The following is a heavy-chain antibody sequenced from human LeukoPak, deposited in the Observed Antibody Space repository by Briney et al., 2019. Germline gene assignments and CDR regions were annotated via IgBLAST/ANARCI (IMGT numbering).Heavy chain of an antibody. CDR3: ARGRYCSDGNCYHNWFDP. Sequence: GASVKVSCKASRYTFTAYYMHWVRQVPGQGPEWMGWINPNSGGTDYAQKFQGRVTMTRDTSINTAYMEVISLRPDDTAVYYCARGRYCSDGNCYHNWFDPWGQGTLVIVSS. D-gene: IGHD2-15*01. CDR2: INPNSGGT. V-gene: IGHV1-2*02. J-gene: IGHJ5*02. CDR1: RYTFTAYY.